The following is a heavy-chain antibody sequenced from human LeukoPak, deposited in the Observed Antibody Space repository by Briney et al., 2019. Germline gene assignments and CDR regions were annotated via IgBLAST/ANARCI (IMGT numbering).Heavy chain of an antibody. CDR3: ASTYGDNYYDGIDV. Sequence: PGGSLRLSCAASGFTFDDYGMSWVRQAPGKGLEWVSGINWNGGSTVYADSVKGRFTISRDNVKITLYLQMNSLRAEGTGLYHCASTYGDNYYDGIDVWGRGTTVTVSS. V-gene: IGHV3-20*01. CDR2: INWNGGST. J-gene: IGHJ6*02. D-gene: IGHD4-17*01. CDR1: GFTFDDYG.